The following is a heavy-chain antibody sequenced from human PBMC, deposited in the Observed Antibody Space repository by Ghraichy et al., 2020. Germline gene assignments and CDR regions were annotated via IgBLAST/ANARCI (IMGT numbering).Heavy chain of an antibody. CDR2: FDPEDGET. V-gene: IGHV1-24*01. J-gene: IGHJ6*02. D-gene: IGHD3-10*01. CDR1: GYTLTELS. Sequence: ASVKVSCKVSGYTLTELSMHWVRQAPGKGLEWMGGFDPEDGETIYAQKFQGRVTMTEDTSTDTAYMELSSLRSEDTAVYYCATEGLMVRGVYAYYYGMDVRGQGTTVTVSS. CDR3: ATEGLMVRGVYAYYYGMDV.